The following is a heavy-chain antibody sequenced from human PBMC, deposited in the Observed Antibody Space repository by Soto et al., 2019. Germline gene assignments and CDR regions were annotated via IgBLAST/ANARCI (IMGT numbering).Heavy chain of an antibody. Sequence: QPGGSLRLSCAASGFTFSSYAMGWVRQAPGKGLDWVAVISGSGGITYSADSVKGRSTISRDNSKNILYLQMNSLRAEDTAVYCCAKGIPDTGGYYYYSMDVWGQGTAVTVSS. V-gene: IGHV3-23*01. J-gene: IGHJ6*02. CDR3: AKGIPDTGGYYYYSMDV. D-gene: IGHD5-18*01. CDR2: ISGSGGIT. CDR1: GFTFSSYA.